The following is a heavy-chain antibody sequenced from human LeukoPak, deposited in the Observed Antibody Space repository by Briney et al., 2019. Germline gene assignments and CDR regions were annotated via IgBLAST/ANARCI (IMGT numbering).Heavy chain of an antibody. Sequence: PGGSLRLSCAASGFTFSNFNMNWVRQSPGKGLEWVSTISIASTHILYADSVKGRFTISRDNAKNSLYLQMNSLRAEDTAVYFCARVAYYRVTADQITDAFDVWGHGTVVTVSS. CDR2: ISIASTHI. CDR1: GFTFSNFN. V-gene: IGHV3-21*01. CDR3: ARVAYYRVTADQITDAFDV. D-gene: IGHD2-21*02. J-gene: IGHJ3*01.